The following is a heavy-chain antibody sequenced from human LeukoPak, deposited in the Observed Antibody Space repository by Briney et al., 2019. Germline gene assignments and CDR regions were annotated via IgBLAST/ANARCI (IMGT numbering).Heavy chain of an antibody. J-gene: IGHJ4*01. Sequence: GPLTLSCAASGFGFSNFWMHWVRQAPGKGLVWVSRIKADGTTTVYADSVKGRFTISRDNLKNTLYLQMKGLRAEDTAVYFCAREADPSLYASSSPDYWGQGTPVTVSS. CDR3: AREADPSLYASSSPDY. CDR2: IKADGTTT. D-gene: IGHD6-6*01. CDR1: GFGFSNFW. V-gene: IGHV3-74*01.